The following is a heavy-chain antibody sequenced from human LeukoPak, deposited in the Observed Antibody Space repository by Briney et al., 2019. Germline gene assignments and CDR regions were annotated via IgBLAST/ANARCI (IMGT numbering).Heavy chain of an antibody. J-gene: IGHJ4*02. D-gene: IGHD5-18*01. CDR1: GGSISSYY. CDR2: IYYTGST. V-gene: IGHV4-59*01. Sequence: SETLSLTCTVSGGSISSYYWSWLRQPPGKGLEYIGYIYYTGSTNYNPSLKSRDTISLDTSKNQFSLKLSSVTAADTAVYYCATIKRGDIFGYFDFWGQGILVTVSS. CDR3: ATIKRGDIFGYFDF.